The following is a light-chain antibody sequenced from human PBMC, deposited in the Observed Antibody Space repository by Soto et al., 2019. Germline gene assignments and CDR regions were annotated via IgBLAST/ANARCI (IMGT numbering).Light chain of an antibody. J-gene: IGKJ3*01. CDR2: EAS. CDR3: QHRSN. Sequence: EIVLTQSPATLSLSPGERATLSCRASESVSNYLAWYQQKPGQAPRLLIYEASNRATGIPAKFSGSGSGTDFTHTIRSLEPEDFALYYCQHRSNFGPGTKVDIK. CDR1: ESVSNY. V-gene: IGKV3-11*01.